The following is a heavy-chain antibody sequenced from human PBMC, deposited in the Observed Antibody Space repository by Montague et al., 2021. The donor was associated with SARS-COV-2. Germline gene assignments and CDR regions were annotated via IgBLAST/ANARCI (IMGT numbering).Heavy chain of an antibody. D-gene: IGHD3-3*01. CDR3: ARVVLDFWSGFDMDV. V-gene: IGHV3-7*01. Sequence: SLRLSCAASGFTFSSYWMSWVRQAPGKGLEWVANIKQDGSEKYYVDSVKGRFTISRDNAKNSMYPQMNSLRAEDTAVYYCARVVLDFWSGFDMDVWGKGTTVTVSS. J-gene: IGHJ6*03. CDR2: IKQDGSEK. CDR1: GFTFSSYW.